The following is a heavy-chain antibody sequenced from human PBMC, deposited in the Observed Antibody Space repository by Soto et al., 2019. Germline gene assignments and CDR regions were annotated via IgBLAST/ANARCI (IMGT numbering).Heavy chain of an antibody. CDR1: GFTFSSYR. CDR3: ARESSSWSRGPLY. D-gene: IGHD6-13*01. Sequence: VGSLRLSCAASGFTFSSYRMNWVRQAPGKGLEWASYISSSSSPIYYADSVKGRFTISRDNAKNSLYLQMNSLRDEDTAVYYCARESSSWSRGPLYWDPGTWVTLFS. J-gene: IGHJ4*02. CDR2: ISSSSSPI. V-gene: IGHV3-48*02.